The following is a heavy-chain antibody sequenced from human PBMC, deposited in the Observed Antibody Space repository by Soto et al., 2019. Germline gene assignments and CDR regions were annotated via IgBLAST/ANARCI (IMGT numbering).Heavy chain of an antibody. CDR2: ISGSGGST. CDR1: GFTFSSYA. D-gene: IGHD1-1*01. V-gene: IGHV3-23*01. Sequence: EVQLLESGGGLVQPGGSLRLSCAASGFTFSSYAMSWVRQAPGKGLEWVSAISGSGGSTYYADSVKGRFTISRDNSKNTLYLQMNSRRAEDTAVNYCAKEGGGGWVHAYYFDYWGQGTLVTVSS. J-gene: IGHJ4*02. CDR3: AKEGGGGWVHAYYFDY.